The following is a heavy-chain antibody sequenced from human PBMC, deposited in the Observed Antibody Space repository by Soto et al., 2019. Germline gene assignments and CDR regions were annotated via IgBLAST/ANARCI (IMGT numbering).Heavy chain of an antibody. V-gene: IGHV3-53*01. Sequence: QPGGSLRLSCAASGFTVSSNYMSWVRQAPGKGLEWVSVIYSGGSTYYADSVKGRFTISRDNSKNTLYLQMNSLRAEDTAVYYCARAPQLTYDFWSGYHDAFDIWGQGTMVTVSS. CDR1: GFTVSSNY. J-gene: IGHJ3*02. CDR2: IYSGGST. CDR3: ARAPQLTYDFWSGYHDAFDI. D-gene: IGHD3-3*01.